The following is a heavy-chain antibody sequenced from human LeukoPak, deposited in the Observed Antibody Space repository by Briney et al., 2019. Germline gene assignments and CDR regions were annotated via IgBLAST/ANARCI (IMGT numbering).Heavy chain of an antibody. CDR3: ARLSGPGSGWTTLDF. J-gene: IGHJ4*02. CDR1: GFTFDDYA. V-gene: IGHV3-9*01. Sequence: PGGSLRLSCAASGFTFDDYAMHWVRQAPGKGLEWVSGISWNRGSIGYADSVKGRFTISRDTAKKSLYLQMNSMRAEDTALYYCARLSGPGSGWTTLDFWGQGTLVTVSS. D-gene: IGHD6-19*01. CDR2: ISWNRGSI.